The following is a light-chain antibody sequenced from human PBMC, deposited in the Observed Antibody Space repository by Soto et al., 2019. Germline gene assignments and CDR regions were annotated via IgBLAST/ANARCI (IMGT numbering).Light chain of an antibody. Sequence: QSVLAQPPSVSGAPGHRVTISCTGSSSNIGAGYDVHWYQQLPGTAPKLLIYGNSNRPSGVPDRFSGSKSGTSASLAIPGLRAEDEADYYCQSYDCSLSGYVFGTGTKVTVL. J-gene: IGLJ1*01. CDR2: GNS. V-gene: IGLV1-40*01. CDR3: QSYDCSLSGYV. CDR1: SSNIGAGYD.